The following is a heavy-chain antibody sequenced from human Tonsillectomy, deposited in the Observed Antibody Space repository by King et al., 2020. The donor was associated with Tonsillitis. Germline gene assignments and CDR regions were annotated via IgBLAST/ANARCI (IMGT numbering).Heavy chain of an antibody. CDR2: IKSKTDGGTT. Sequence: QLVESGGGLVKPGGSLRXSCAAXGFTFSNAWMSWVRQAPGKXLEWVGRIKSKTDGGTTDXAAXVKXRFXISRDDSKNTLYLQMNSLKTEDTAVYYCTXARSGXXGGGXGDGXWGQXXXVTVSS. CDR1: GFTFSNAW. J-gene: IGHJ3*01. D-gene: IGHD1-26*01. V-gene: IGHV3-15*01. CDR3: TXARSGXXGGGXGDGX.